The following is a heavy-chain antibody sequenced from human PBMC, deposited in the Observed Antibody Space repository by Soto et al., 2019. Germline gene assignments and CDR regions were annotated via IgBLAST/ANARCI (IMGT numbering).Heavy chain of an antibody. J-gene: IGHJ4*02. CDR1: GFIFNNYW. V-gene: IGHV3-74*01. CDR3: VRGSGPRGRPY. D-gene: IGHD1-26*01. CDR2: ISGDERTT. Sequence: PGGSLILSCAASGFIFNNYWMNWVRQAPGKGLVWVARISGDERTTTYEGSAKGRFTISRDNAKNTVYLQMNSLRVENTAVYYCVRGSGPRGRPYWGQGILVTVTA.